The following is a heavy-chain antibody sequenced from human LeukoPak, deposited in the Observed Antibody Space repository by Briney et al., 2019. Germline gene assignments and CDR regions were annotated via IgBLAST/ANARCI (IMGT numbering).Heavy chain of an antibody. V-gene: IGHV3-66*01. CDR2: IYSGGST. CDR1: GFTVSSNY. D-gene: IGHD6-13*01. Sequence: GGSLRLSCAASGFTVSSNYMSWVRQAPGKGLEWVSVIYSGGSTYYADSVKGRFTISRDNSKNTLYLQMNSLRAEDTAVYYCACSSTWPNTWFDPWGQGTLVTVSS. J-gene: IGHJ5*02. CDR3: ACSSTWPNTWFDP.